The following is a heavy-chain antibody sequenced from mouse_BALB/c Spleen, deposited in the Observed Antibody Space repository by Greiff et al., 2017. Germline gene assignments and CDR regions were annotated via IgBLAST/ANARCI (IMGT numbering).Heavy chain of an antibody. CDR2: LSAGGST. Sequence: QVQLKESGPGLVAPSQSLSIICPVSGFSLHSYCVPWVRQPPGTGLEWLGVLSAGGSTNYNSDLMSRLSISKDNSKSQVFLKMNSLQTDDTAMYYCARVYYGSRYPFAYWGQGTMVTVSA. J-gene: IGHJ3*01. D-gene: IGHD1-1*01. CDR3: ARVYYGSRYPFAY. CDR1: GFSLHSYC. V-gene: IGHV2-9*02.